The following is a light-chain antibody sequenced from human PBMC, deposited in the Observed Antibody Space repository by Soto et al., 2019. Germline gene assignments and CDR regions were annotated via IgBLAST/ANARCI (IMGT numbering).Light chain of an antibody. J-gene: IGKJ1*01. CDR1: HSVLFSSNNKNY. CDR3: QQYNNWPPS. Sequence: DIVMTQSPDSLAVSLVERATINCKSSHSVLFSSNNKNYLAWYQQRPGQPPKLLIYSASTRECGVPDRFSGSGSGTEFTLTISSLQSEDFAVYYCQQYNNWPPSFGQGTKVDIK. CDR2: SAS. V-gene: IGKV4-1*01.